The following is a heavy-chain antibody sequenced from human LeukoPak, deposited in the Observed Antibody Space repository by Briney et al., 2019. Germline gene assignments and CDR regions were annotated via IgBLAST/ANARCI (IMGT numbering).Heavy chain of an antibody. V-gene: IGHV3-30-3*01. J-gene: IGHJ3*02. CDR3: ARDRWLRLPDI. CDR1: GFASSAYA. D-gene: IGHD5-12*01. Sequence: PGGSLRLSCAPSGFASSAYAIQWGSAAPREGRGWVALISYDGNINFYADSVKGRSTISRDNSNNTVSLQMNSLRAEDTAVYYCARDRWLRLPDIWGQGTMVTVSS. CDR2: ISYDGNIN.